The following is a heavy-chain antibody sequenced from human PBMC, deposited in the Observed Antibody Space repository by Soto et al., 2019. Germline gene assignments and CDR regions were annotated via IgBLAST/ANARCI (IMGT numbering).Heavy chain of an antibody. Sequence: GESLKISCAASGFTFSSYAMSWVHQAPGKGLEWVSAISGSGGSTYYADSVKGRFTISRDNSKNTLYLQMNSLRAEDTAVYYCAISTNPYCRAGSCSIWGQGTLVTVSS. CDR3: AISTNPYCRAGSCSI. J-gene: IGHJ4*02. CDR1: GFTFSSYA. D-gene: IGHD2-15*01. CDR2: ISGSGGST. V-gene: IGHV3-23*01.